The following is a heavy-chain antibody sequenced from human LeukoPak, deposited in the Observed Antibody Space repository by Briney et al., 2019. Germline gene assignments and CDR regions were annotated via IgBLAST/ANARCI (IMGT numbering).Heavy chain of an antibody. CDR2: IYHSGST. D-gene: IGHD6-19*01. J-gene: IGHJ4*02. CDR3: ARASTYSSGWYGDFDY. CDR1: GGSISSSNW. Sequence: SGTLSLTCAVSGGSISSSNWWSWVRQPPGQGLAWIGEIYHSGSTNYNPSLKSRVTISVDKSKNQFSLKLSSVTAADTAVYYCARASTYSSGWYGDFDYWGQGTLVTVSS. V-gene: IGHV4-4*02.